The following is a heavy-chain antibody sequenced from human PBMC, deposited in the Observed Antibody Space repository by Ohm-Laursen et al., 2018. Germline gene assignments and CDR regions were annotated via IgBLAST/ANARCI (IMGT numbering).Heavy chain of an antibody. J-gene: IGHJ5*02. V-gene: IGHV4-59*08. CDR2: TYYNGNP. CDR3: VLYSSFSVS. D-gene: IGHD6-6*01. Sequence: SDTLSLTCTVSGGSLRNYYWSWIRQPPGKGLEWIGYTYYNGNPRYNPSLESRVTISVDPSKNQFSLKHNSVAAADTALYYCVLYSSFSVSWGQGTLVTVSS. CDR1: GGSLRNYY.